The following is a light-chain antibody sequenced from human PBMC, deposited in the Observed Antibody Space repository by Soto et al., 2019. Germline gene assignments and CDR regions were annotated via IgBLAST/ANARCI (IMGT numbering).Light chain of an antibody. Sequence: QSALTQPASASGSPGQSITISCTGTNSDVGDYNYVSWYQQHPGKAPKLMIYEVSNRPSGISNRFSGSKSGNTASLTISGLQAEDEADYYCSSYTRRSTLVVFGGGTKVTVL. J-gene: IGLJ2*01. V-gene: IGLV2-14*01. CDR2: EVS. CDR1: NSDVGDYNY. CDR3: SSYTRRSTLVV.